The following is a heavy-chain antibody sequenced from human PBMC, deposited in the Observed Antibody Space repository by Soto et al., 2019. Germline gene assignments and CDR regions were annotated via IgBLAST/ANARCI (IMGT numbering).Heavy chain of an antibody. CDR1: GYIFTDYY. CDR2: INPNSGNT. J-gene: IGHJ5*02. CDR3: AGDPDSHYNDSHASSYP. D-gene: IGHD4-4*01. Sequence: GASVKVSCKASGYIFTDYYMHWVRQAPGQELEWMGWINPNSGNTNYAQKFQGRVTISADKFTGTAYMELTGLRSDDTAVYYCAGDPDSHYNDSHASSYPWGQGTLVTVSS. V-gene: IGHV1-2*02.